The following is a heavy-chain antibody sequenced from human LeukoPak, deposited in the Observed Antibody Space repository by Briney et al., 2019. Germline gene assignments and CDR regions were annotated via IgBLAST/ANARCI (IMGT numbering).Heavy chain of an antibody. J-gene: IGHJ4*02. Sequence: GGSLRLSCAASGFTFSSYSMNWVRQGPGKGLEWVSYISDSGSTMYYADSVKGRSTISRDNAKNSLYLHLNSLRPEDTAVYYCARGPLTGDERLDYWGPGTLVTASS. CDR3: ARGPLTGDERLDY. CDR2: ISDSGSTM. V-gene: IGHV3-48*01. D-gene: IGHD3-9*01. CDR1: GFTFSSYS.